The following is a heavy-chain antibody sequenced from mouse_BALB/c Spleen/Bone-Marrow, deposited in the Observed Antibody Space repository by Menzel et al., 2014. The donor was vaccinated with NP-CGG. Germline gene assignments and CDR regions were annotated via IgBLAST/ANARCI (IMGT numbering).Heavy chain of an antibody. Sequence: DVQLQESGPGLVKPSQSLSLTCPVTGYSITSGYYWHWIRQFPGSKLEWMGYVTYDGSNNYNPSLKNRSSITRDTSKNQFFLKLYSVTTEDTATYYCARGSGTYFDVWGAGTTVTVSS. J-gene: IGHJ1*01. CDR3: ARGSGTYFDV. CDR1: GYSITSGYY. V-gene: IGHV3-6*02. D-gene: IGHD4-1*01. CDR2: VTYDGSN.